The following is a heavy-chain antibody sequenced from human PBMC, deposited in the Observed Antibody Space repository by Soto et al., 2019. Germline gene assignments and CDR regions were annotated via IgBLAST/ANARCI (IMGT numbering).Heavy chain of an antibody. D-gene: IGHD3-9*01. CDR2: INQNGSER. J-gene: IGHJ4*02. CDR1: GLMFSSYW. Sequence: EVELVESGGGLVQPGGSLRLSCAATGLMFSSYWMTWVRQAPGQGLEWVANINQNGSERYYVDSVEGRFTISRDNAKNSVFLQMENLRVEDTAMYYCATDILDFWGQGTLVSVSS. CDR3: ATDILDF. V-gene: IGHV3-7*05.